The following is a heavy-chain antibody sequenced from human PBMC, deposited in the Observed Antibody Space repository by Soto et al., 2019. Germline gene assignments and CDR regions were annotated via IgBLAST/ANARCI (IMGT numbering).Heavy chain of an antibody. D-gene: IGHD3-22*01. CDR2: ISSSGSTI. CDR1: GFTFSDYY. J-gene: IGHJ3*02. CDR3: AGASHAPAVITFAFDI. V-gene: IGHV3-11*01. Sequence: PGGSLRLSCAASGFTFSDYYMSWIRQAPGKGLEWVSYISSSGSTIYYADSVKGRFTISRDNAKNSLYLQMNSLRAEDTAVYYCAGASHAPAVITFAFDIWGQGTMVTVSS.